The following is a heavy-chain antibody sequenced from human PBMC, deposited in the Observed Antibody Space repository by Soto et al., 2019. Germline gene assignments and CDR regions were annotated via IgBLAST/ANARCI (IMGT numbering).Heavy chain of an antibody. CDR2: ISSSGSTI. D-gene: IGHD3-10*01. Sequence: GGSLRLSCAASGFTFSSYEMNWVRQAPGKGLEWVSYISSSGSTIYYADSVKGRFTISRDNAKNSLYLQMNSLRAEDTAVYYCAKGRGFGEADYWGQGTLVTVSS. CDR3: AKGRGFGEADY. J-gene: IGHJ4*02. CDR1: GFTFSSYE. V-gene: IGHV3-48*03.